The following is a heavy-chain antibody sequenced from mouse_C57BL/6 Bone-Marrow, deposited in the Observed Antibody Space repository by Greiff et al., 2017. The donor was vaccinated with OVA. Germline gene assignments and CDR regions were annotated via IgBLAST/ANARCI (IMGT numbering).Heavy chain of an antibody. V-gene: IGHV1-55*01. D-gene: IGHD3-2*02. CDR2: IYPGSGST. CDR3: ARQLRLPYYFDY. CDR1: GYTFTSYW. J-gene: IGHJ2*01. Sequence: QVQLQQPGAELVKPGASVKMSCKASGYTFTSYWITWVKQRPGQGLEWIGDIYPGSGSTNYNEKFKSKAKLTVDTSSSTAYMQLSSLTSEDSAVYYCARQLRLPYYFDYWGQGTTLTVSS.